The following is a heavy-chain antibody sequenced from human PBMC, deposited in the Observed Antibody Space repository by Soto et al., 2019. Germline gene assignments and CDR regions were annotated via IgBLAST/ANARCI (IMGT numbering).Heavy chain of an antibody. CDR1: GFTFDDYG. D-gene: IGHD4-17*01. J-gene: IGHJ4*02. Sequence: EVQLVESGGGVVRPGGSLRLSCAASGFTFDDYGMSWVRQAPGKGLEWVSGINWNGGSTGYADSVKGLFTISRDNAKNTLYLQLNRLRADYMALNSCADDRDGDNGSLFDYWGQGTLVTVSS. CDR3: ADDRDGDNGSLFDY. V-gene: IGHV3-20*04. CDR2: INWNGGST.